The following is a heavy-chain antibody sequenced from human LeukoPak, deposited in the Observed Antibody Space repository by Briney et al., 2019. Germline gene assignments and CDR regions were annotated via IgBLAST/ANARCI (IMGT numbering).Heavy chain of an antibody. V-gene: IGHV1-2*02. D-gene: IGHD3-10*01. J-gene: IGHJ5*02. CDR2: INPNSGGT. CDR1: GYTFTGYY. Sequence: ASVKVSCRASGYTFTGYYMHWVRQAPGQGLEWMGWINPNSGGTNYAQKFQGRVTMTRDTSISTAYMELSRLRFDDTAVYYCARGATMVRGVNWFDPWGQGTLVTVSS. CDR3: ARGATMVRGVNWFDP.